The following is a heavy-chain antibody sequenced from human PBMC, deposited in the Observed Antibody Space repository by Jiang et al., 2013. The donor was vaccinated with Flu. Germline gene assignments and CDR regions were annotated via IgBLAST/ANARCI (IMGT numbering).Heavy chain of an antibody. V-gene: IGHV4-34*01. Sequence: LLKPSETLSLTCAVYGGSFSGYYWSWIRQPPGKGLEWIGEINHSGSTNYNPSLKSRVTISVDTSKNQFSLKLSSVTAADTAVYYCARIDYYDSSGYYDSDAFDIWGQGTMVTVSS. CDR2: INHSGST. CDR3: ARIDYYDSSGYYDSDAFDI. CDR1: GGSFSGYY. D-gene: IGHD3-22*01. J-gene: IGHJ3*02.